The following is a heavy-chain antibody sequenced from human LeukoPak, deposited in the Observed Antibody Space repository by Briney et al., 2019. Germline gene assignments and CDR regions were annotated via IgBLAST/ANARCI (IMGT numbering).Heavy chain of an antibody. CDR1: GFTFSSYA. Sequence: GGSLRLSCAASGFTFSSYAMSWVRQAPGKGLEWVSAISGSGGSTYYADSVKGRFTISRDNSKNTLYLQMNSLRAEDTAVYYCASPHTPCYYDSSGYNYWGQGTLVTVSS. V-gene: IGHV3-23*01. CDR3: ASPHTPCYYDSSGYNY. D-gene: IGHD3-22*01. J-gene: IGHJ4*02. CDR2: ISGSGGST.